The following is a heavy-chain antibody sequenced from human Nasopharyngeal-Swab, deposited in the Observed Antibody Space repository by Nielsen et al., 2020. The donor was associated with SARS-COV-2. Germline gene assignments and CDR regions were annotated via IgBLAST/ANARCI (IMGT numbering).Heavy chain of an antibody. D-gene: IGHD2-2*01. CDR1: GYTFTGYY. V-gene: IGHV1-2*06. J-gene: IGHJ4*02. Sequence: ASVKVSCKASGYTFTGYYMHWVRQAPGQGLEWMGRINPNSGGTNYAQKFQGRVTMTRDTSITTAYMELSRLRSEDTAVYYCAGGSSNRYYFDYWGQGTLVTVSS. CDR2: INPNSGGT. CDR3: AGGSSNRYYFDY.